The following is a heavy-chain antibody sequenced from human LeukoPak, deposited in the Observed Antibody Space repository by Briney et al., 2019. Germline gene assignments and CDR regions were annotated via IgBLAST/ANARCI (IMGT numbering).Heavy chain of an antibody. CDR2: IYSGGST. V-gene: IGHV3-66*01. CDR3: ARVGHGSDWFHIDC. CDR1: GCTLSSNY. J-gene: IGHJ4*02. D-gene: IGHD3-9*01. Sequence: GGSLRLSCAASGCTLSSNYMSWVRPAPGKGLAWVSLIYSGGSTYYADAVKGRFTISSDNSKTTLYLQMNSLRAEDAAVYCCARVGHGSDWFHIDCWGQGTMVTVSS.